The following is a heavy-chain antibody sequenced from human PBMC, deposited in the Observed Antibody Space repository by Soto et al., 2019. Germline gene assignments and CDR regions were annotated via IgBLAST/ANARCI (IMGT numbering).Heavy chain of an antibody. J-gene: IGHJ6*02. Sequence: GGCLRHSCSVSGFTFSSYGTPWARQAPRKGLEWVAVISYDGSNKYYADSVKGRFTISRDNSKNTLYLQMNSLRAEDTAVYYCAKGGNWNYDYYYYGMDVWGQGTTVTVSS. CDR2: ISYDGSNK. CDR3: AKGGNWNYDYYYYGMDV. D-gene: IGHD1-7*01. CDR1: GFTFSSYG. V-gene: IGHV3-30*18.